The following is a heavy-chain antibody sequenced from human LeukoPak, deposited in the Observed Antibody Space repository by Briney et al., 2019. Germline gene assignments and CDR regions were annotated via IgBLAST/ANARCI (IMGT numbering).Heavy chain of an antibody. D-gene: IGHD6-19*01. Sequence: SETLSLTCTVSGGSISSSSYCWGWIRQPPGKGLEWIGSVSYTGSTYYNPSLKSRVTISVDTSKNQFSLKLSSVTAADTAVYYCARHMGSSGWFWGQGTLVTVSS. CDR3: ARHMGSSGWF. CDR2: VSYTGST. J-gene: IGHJ4*02. CDR1: GGSISSSSYC. V-gene: IGHV4-39*01.